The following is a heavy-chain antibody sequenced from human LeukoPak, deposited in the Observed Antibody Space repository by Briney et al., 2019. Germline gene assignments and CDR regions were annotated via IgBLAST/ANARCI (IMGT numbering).Heavy chain of an antibody. J-gene: IGHJ6*03. D-gene: IGHD2-2*01. CDR3: ARNIVVVPAAEPILNMDV. Sequence: ASVKVSRKASGGTFSSYAISWVRQAPGQGLEWMGGIIPIFGTANYAQKFQGRVTITTDESTSTAYMELSSLRSEDTAVYYCARNIVVVPAAEPILNMDVWGKETTVTVSS. CDR1: GGTFSSYA. CDR2: IIPIFGTA. V-gene: IGHV1-69*05.